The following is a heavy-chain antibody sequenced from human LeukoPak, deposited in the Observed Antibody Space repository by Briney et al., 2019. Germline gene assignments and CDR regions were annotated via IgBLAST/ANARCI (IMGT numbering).Heavy chain of an antibody. CDR2: TNPNSGGT. CDR1: GYTFTGYY. J-gene: IGHJ4*02. Sequence: GASVKVSCKASGYTFTGYYMHWVRQAPGQGLEWMGWTNPNSGGTNYAQKFQGRVTMTRDTSISTAYMELSRLRSDDTAVYYCARVLQTMGGGSCYSLRYWGQGTLVTVSS. CDR3: ARVLQTMGGGSCYSLRY. V-gene: IGHV1-2*02. D-gene: IGHD2-15*01.